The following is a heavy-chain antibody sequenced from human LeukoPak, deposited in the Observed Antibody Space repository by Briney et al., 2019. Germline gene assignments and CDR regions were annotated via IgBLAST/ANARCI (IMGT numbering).Heavy chain of an antibody. V-gene: IGHV3-23*01. CDR3: ARGGSVFAYFFDY. CDR2: ISGSGGST. CDR1: GFTFGSYA. Sequence: GGSLRLPCAASGFTFGSYAMYWVRQAPGKGLEWVSGISGSGGSTFYADSVKGRFTISRDSSTNTLYLQLSSLRAEDTAIYYCARGGSVFAYFFDYWGQGTLVTASS. J-gene: IGHJ4*02. D-gene: IGHD3-10*01.